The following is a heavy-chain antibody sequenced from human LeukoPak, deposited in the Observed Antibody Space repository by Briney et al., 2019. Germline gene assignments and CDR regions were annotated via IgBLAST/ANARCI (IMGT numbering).Heavy chain of an antibody. D-gene: IGHD2-15*01. Sequence: SQTLSLTCTVSGGSISSGSYYWSWIRQPAGKGLEWIGRIYTSGSTNYNPSLKSRVTISVDTSKNQFSLKLSSVTAADTAVYYCAREVAPNDAFDIWGQGTMVTVSS. CDR3: AREVAPNDAFDI. CDR2: IYTSGST. J-gene: IGHJ3*02. V-gene: IGHV4-61*02. CDR1: GGSISSGSYY.